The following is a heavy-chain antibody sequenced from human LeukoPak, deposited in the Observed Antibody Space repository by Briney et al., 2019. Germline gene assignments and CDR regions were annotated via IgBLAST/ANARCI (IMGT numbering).Heavy chain of an antibody. CDR1: GGAFSSYA. J-gene: IGHJ4*02. CDR2: IIPIFGTA. CDR3: ARGPRDRIAVATYFDY. D-gene: IGHD6-19*01. V-gene: IGHV1-69*13. Sequence: SVKVSCKASGGAFSSYAISWVRQAPGQGLEWMGGIIPIFGTANYAQKFQGRVTITADESTSTAYMELSSLRSEDTAVYYCARGPRDRIAVATYFDYWGQGTLVTVSS.